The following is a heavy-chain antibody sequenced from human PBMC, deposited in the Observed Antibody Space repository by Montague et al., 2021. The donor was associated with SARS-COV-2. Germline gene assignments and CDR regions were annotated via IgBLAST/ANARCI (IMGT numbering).Heavy chain of an antibody. CDR1: GDSISSLHYY. Sequence: SETLSLTCTVSGDSISSLHYYWGWIRQSPGKGLEWIGNVFYRGSTYNPSLRSRVTISVDTSKNQFALRLRSVTATDTAIYYCARRAGVVGDTRFDYWGQGILVPVSS. CDR2: VFYRGST. CDR3: ARRAGVVGDTRFDY. V-gene: IGHV4-39*01. D-gene: IGHD1-26*01. J-gene: IGHJ4*01.